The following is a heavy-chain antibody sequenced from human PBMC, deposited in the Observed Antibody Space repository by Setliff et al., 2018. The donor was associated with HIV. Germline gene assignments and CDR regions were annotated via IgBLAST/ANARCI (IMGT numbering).Heavy chain of an antibody. J-gene: IGHJ4*02. CDR3: VRVYRAGSWDY. D-gene: IGHD6-13*01. CDR1: GFTFSNAW. CDR2: ISGSGSTI. V-gene: IGHV3-11*04. Sequence: GGSLRLSCAASGFTFSNAWMSWVRLAPGKGLEWVSYISGSGSTIYYADSVKGRFTISRDNAKNSLYLQMNSLRAEDTAVYYCVRVYRAGSWDYWGQGTLVTVSS.